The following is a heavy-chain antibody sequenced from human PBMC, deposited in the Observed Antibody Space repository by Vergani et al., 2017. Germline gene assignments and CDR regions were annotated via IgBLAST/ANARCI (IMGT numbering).Heavy chain of an antibody. CDR1: GFTFNHYG. J-gene: IGHJ5*02. V-gene: IGHV3-33*01. CDR3: ARDLRLLYNRFDP. D-gene: IGHD1-14*01. CDR2: TWYDGNNK. Sequence: QVQLVESGGGVVQPGRSLRLSCAASGFTFNHYGMHWVRQAPGKGLEWVAVTWYDGNNKQYADSVKGRFIISRDNSKSTMYLQMNSLRDEDTGVYYCARDLRLLYNRFDPWGQGTLVTVSS.